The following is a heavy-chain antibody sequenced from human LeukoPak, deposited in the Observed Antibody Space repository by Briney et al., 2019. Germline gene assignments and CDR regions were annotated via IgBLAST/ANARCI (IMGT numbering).Heavy chain of an antibody. J-gene: IGHJ6*03. CDR1: GGSFSGYY. CDR3: ARRRVPPRSVAARPGYYMDV. Sequence: PSETLSLTCAVYGGSFSGYYWSWIRQPPGKGLEWIGEINHSGSTNYNPSLKSRVTISVDTSKNQFSLKLSSVTAADTAVYYCARRRVPPRSVAARPGYYMDVWGKGTTVTVSS. D-gene: IGHD6-6*01. V-gene: IGHV4-34*01. CDR2: INHSGST.